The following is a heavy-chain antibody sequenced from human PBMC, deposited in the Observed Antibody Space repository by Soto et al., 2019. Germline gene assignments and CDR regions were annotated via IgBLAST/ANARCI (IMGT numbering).Heavy chain of an antibody. CDR2: ISGSGGST. CDR1: GFTFSSYA. V-gene: IGHV3-23*01. CDR3: ARRGTGSDYDD. J-gene: IGHJ4*02. D-gene: IGHD1-26*01. Sequence: EVQLLESGGGLVQPGGSLRLSCAASGFTFSSYAMSWVRQAPGKGLERVSVISGSGGSTYYADSVKGRFTISRDNSKNTLNLQMNRPRAEDTAVYYGARRGTGSDYDDWRQGTLVTVSS.